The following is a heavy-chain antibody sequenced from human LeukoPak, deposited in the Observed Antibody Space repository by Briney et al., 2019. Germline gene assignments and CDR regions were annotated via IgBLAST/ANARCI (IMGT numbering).Heavy chain of an antibody. CDR3: ANVNY. CDR1: GFSFNNYA. Sequence: PGGSLRLSCAASGFSFNNYAMSWVRQAPGKGLEWVAVIWYDGSNKYYADSVKGRFTISRDNSKNTLYLQMNSLRAEDTAVYYCANVNYWGQGTLVTVSS. CDR2: IWYDGSNK. J-gene: IGHJ4*02. V-gene: IGHV3-33*08.